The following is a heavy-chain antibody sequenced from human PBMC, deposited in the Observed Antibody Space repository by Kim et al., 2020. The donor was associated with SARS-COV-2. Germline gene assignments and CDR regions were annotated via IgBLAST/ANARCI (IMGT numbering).Heavy chain of an antibody. CDR3: ARDIVVVPAAPGDY. J-gene: IGHJ4*02. CDR1: GFTFSSYA. D-gene: IGHD2-2*01. V-gene: IGHV3-30*04. CDR2: ISYDGSNK. Sequence: GGSLRLSCAASGFTFSSYAMHWVRQAPGKGLEWVAVISYDGSNKYYADSVKGRFTISRDNSKNTLYLQMNSLRAEDTAVYYCARDIVVVPAAPGDYWGQG.